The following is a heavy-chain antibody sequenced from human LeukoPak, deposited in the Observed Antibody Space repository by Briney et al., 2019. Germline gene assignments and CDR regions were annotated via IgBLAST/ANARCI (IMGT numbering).Heavy chain of an antibody. V-gene: IGHV3-21*01. D-gene: IGHD4-17*01. CDR1: GFTFDDYG. CDR3: AREGYGDYEEAFDI. Sequence: GGSLRLSCAASGFTFDDYGMSWVRQAPGKGLEWVSSISSSSSYIYYADSVKGRFTISRDNAKNSLYLQMNSLRAEDTAVYYCAREGYGDYEEAFDIWGQGTMVTVSS. CDR2: ISSSSSYI. J-gene: IGHJ3*02.